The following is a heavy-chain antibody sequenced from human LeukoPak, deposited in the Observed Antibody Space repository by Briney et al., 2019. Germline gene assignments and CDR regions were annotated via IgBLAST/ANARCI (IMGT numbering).Heavy chain of an antibody. Sequence: SETLSLTCTVSGGSISSSRYYWGWIRQPPGKGLEWIVSIYYSGSTYYNPSLTSRVTISVDTSNNQFSLKLSSVTAADTAVYYCARGLTVGTVTYFDYWGQGTLVTVSS. CDR2: IYYSGST. CDR1: GGSISSSRYY. CDR3: ARGLTVGTVTYFDY. V-gene: IGHV4-39*07. J-gene: IGHJ4*02. D-gene: IGHD4-23*01.